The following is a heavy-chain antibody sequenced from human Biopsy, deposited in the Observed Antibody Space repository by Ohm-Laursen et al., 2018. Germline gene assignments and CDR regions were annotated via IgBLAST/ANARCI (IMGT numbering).Heavy chain of an antibody. CDR2: NIPILGTG. J-gene: IGHJ1*01. CDR1: GGTFSNYG. Sequence: SSVKVSCKVPGGTFSNYGVNWVRQTPGQGLEWLGGNIPILGTGNYAQKFQDRVTVAADTSTSTATMELRSLRSDDTAVYYCATKLTGYFHHWGQGTLVIVSS. D-gene: IGHD3-9*01. V-gene: IGHV1-69*06. CDR3: ATKLTGYFHH.